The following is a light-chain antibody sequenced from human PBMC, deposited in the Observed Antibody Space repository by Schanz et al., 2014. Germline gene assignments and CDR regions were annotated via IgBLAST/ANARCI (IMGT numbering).Light chain of an antibody. J-gene: IGKJ2*01. V-gene: IGKV1-5*02. CDR3: QLYNSFFGST. Sequence: DIQVTQSPSTLSASVGDRVTIICRTSESVGRWLAWYQQKPGKAPTLLIYDASRLESGVPSRFSGSGSATEFTLTISNLQPDDFATYYCQLYNSFFGSTFGQGTKLEIK. CDR1: ESVGRW. CDR2: DAS.